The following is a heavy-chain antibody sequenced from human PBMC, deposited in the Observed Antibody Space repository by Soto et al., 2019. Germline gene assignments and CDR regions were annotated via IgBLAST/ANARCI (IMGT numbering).Heavy chain of an antibody. CDR2: ISYDGSNK. CDR3: ARDINTFFGVVGFDY. V-gene: IGHV3-30-3*01. D-gene: IGHD3-3*01. CDR1: GFTFSSYA. J-gene: IGHJ4*02. Sequence: QVQLVESGGGVVQPGRSLRLSCAASGFTFSSYAMHWVRQAPGKGLEWVAVISYDGSNKYYADSVKGRFTISRDNSKNTLYLQMNSLRAEDTAVYYCARDINTFFGVVGFDYWGQGTLVTVSS.